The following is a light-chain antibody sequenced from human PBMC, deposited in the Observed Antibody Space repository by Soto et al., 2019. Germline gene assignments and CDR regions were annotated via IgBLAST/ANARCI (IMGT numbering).Light chain of an antibody. J-gene: IGKJ4*01. V-gene: IGKV3-11*01. Sequence: EIVLTQSPATLSLSPGERATLSCRASQSVSRYLAWYQQKPGQAPRLLMYDASNRATGIPGRFSGSGSGTDFTLTISSLEPEDFAVYYCQQRSHWHLTFGGGTKVEIK. CDR3: QQRSHWHLT. CDR2: DAS. CDR1: QSVSRY.